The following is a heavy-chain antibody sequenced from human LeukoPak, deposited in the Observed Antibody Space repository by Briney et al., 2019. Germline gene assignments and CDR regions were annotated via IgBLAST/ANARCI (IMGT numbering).Heavy chain of an antibody. CDR1: GFTFSSYA. Sequence: GGSLRLSCAASGFTFSSYAMSWVRQAPGKGLEWVSAISGSGGSTYYADSVKGRFTISRDNSKNTLYLQMNSLRAEDTAVYYCAKDGGDFWSGYYTEYYFDYWGQGTLVTVSS. J-gene: IGHJ4*02. V-gene: IGHV3-23*01. CDR3: AKDGGDFWSGYYTEYYFDY. D-gene: IGHD3-3*01. CDR2: ISGSGGST.